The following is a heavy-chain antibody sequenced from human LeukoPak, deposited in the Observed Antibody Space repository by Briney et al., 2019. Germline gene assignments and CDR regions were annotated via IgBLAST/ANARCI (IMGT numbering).Heavy chain of an antibody. Sequence: SQTLSLTCTVSGGSISSGDYYWSWIRQPPGKGLEWIGYIYYSGSTYYNPSLKSRVTISVVTYQNQFSPKLSYFTAEGTDVYYCARDGLSGYVYDHWGEGTLV. D-gene: IGHD5-12*01. V-gene: IGHV4-30-4*08. CDR3: ARDGLSGYVYDH. J-gene: IGHJ4*02. CDR1: GGSISSGDYY. CDR2: IYYSGST.